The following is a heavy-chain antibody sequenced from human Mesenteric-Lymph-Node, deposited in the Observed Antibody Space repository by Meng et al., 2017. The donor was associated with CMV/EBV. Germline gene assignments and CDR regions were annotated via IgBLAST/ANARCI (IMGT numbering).Heavy chain of an antibody. D-gene: IGHD6-13*01. J-gene: IGHJ6*02. CDR3: AKDIIAAAGMGQYYYYGMDV. V-gene: IGHV3-23*03. CDR2: IYSGGSST. Sequence: GGSLRLSCAASGFTFSSYAMSWVRQAPGKGLEWVSVIYSGGSSTYYADSVKGRFTISRDNSKNTLYLQMNSLRAEDTALYYCAKDIIAAAGMGQYYYYGMDVWGQGTTVTVSS. CDR1: GFTFSSYA.